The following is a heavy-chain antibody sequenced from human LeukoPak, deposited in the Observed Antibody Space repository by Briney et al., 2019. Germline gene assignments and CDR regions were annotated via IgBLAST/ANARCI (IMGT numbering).Heavy chain of an antibody. J-gene: IGHJ4*02. CDR2: INHSGST. Sequence: PSETLSLTCAVYGGSFSGYYWSWIRRPPGKGLEWIGEINHSGSTNYNPSLKSRVTISVDTSKNQFSLKLSSVTAADTAVYYCARVGFTGYHFDYWGQGTLVTVSP. CDR1: GGSFSGYY. D-gene: IGHD5-18*01. V-gene: IGHV4-34*01. CDR3: ARVGFTGYHFDY.